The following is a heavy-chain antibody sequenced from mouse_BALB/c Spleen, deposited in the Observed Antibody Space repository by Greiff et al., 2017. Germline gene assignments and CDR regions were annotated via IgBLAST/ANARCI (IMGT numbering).Heavy chain of an antibody. V-gene: IGHV1-7*01. CDR3: ARENSLLRLQDAMDY. J-gene: IGHJ4*01. Sequence: QVQLQQSGAELAKPGASVKMSCKASGYTFTSYWMHWVKQRPGQGLEWIGYINPSTGYTEYNQKFKDKATLTADKSSSTAYMQLSSLTSEDSAVYYCARENSLLRLQDAMDYWGQGTSVTVSS. D-gene: IGHD1-2*01. CDR1: GYTFTSYW. CDR2: INPSTGYT.